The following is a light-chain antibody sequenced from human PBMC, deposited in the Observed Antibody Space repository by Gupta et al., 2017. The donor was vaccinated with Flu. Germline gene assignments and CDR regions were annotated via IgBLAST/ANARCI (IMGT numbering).Light chain of an antibody. CDR3: QQSYSLPYT. J-gene: IGKJ2*01. V-gene: IGKV1-39*01. CDR2: SAS. Sequence: LNCHQQKPGKSTKLLMHSASSMRSGVRSRFSVSGSGTDFTLTITSLQPVDFATYFCQQSYSLPYTFGQGTRLEI.